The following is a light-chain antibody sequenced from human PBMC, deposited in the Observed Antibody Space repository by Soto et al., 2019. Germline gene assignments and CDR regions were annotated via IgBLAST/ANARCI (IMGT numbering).Light chain of an antibody. J-gene: IGKJ4*01. CDR2: DTS. CDR3: QQRNNWPLLWT. CDR1: QSVGSS. Sequence: ENVFTQSPATPSLSPGGRAPLSCRARQSVGSSLAWYQQKPGQAPRLLIYDTSNRATGIPARFSGSGSGTDFTLAISSLEPEDFAVYYCQQRNNWPLLWTFGGGTKVDIK. V-gene: IGKV3-11*01.